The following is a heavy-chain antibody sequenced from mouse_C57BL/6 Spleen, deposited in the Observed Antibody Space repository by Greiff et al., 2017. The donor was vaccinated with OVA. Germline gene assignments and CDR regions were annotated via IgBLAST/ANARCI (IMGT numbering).Heavy chain of an antibody. CDR2: IDPETGGT. V-gene: IGHV1-15*01. CDR1: GYTFTDYE. CDR3: TREGDYDYFDY. J-gene: IGHJ2*01. D-gene: IGHD2-4*01. Sequence: VKLMESGAELVRPGASVTLSCKASGYTFTDYEMHWVKQTPVHGLEWIGAIDPETGGTAYNQKFKGKAILTADKSSSTAYMELRSLTSEDSAVYYCTREGDYDYFDYWGQGTTLTVSS.